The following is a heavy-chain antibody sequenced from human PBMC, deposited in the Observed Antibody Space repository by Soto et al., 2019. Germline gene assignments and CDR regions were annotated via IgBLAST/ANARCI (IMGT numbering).Heavy chain of an antibody. D-gene: IGHD2-15*01. CDR1: GGSFSGYY. V-gene: IGHV4-34*01. CDR3: ARGSWIVVVVAAYYYYYGMDV. CDR2: INHSGGT. Sequence: SETLSLTCAVYGGSFSGYYWSWIRQPPGKGLEWIGEINHSGGTNYNPSLKSRVTISVDTSKNQFSLKLSSVTAADTAVYYCARGSWIVVVVAAYYYYYGMDVWGQGTTVTVS. J-gene: IGHJ6*02.